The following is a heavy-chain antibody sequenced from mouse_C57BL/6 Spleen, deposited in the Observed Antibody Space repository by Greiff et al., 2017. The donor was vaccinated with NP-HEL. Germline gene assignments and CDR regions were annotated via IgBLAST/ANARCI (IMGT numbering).Heavy chain of an antibody. D-gene: IGHD4-1*02. Sequence: TASGVDFSRYWMSWVRRAPGKGLEWIGEINPDSSTINYAPSLKDKFIISRDNAKNTLYLQMSKVRSEDTALYYCAREGQLGLFDYWGQGTTLTVSS. CDR1: GVDFSRYW. CDR3: AREGQLGLFDY. V-gene: IGHV4-1*01. CDR2: INPDSSTI. J-gene: IGHJ2*01.